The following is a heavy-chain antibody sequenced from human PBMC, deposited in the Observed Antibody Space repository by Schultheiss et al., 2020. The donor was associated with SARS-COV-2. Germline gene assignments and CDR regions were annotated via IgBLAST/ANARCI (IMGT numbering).Heavy chain of an antibody. CDR3: ARVGYCSGGSCSNGWFDP. CDR2: IYTSGST. J-gene: IGHJ5*02. CDR1: GGSISSYF. Sequence: SETLSLTCTVSGGSISSYFWNWIRQPAGKGLEWIGRIYTSGSTNYNPSLKSRVTMSVDTSKNQFSLKLSSVTAADTAVYYCARVGYCSGGSCSNGWFDPWGQGTLVTVSS. D-gene: IGHD2-15*01. V-gene: IGHV4-4*07.